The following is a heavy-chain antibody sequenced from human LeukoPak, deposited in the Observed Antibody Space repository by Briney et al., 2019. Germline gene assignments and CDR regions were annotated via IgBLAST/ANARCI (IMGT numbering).Heavy chain of an antibody. V-gene: IGHV4-59*08. J-gene: IGHJ5*02. D-gene: IGHD2-15*01. CDR1: GGSISSYY. CDR3: ARSGGSNYNWFDP. Sequence: SETLSLTCTVSGGSISSYYWSWIRQPPGKGLEWIGYIYYSGSTNYNHSLKSRVTISVDTSKSQVSLKLSSVTAADTAVYYCARSGGSNYNWFDPLGQGTLVTVSS. CDR2: IYYSGST.